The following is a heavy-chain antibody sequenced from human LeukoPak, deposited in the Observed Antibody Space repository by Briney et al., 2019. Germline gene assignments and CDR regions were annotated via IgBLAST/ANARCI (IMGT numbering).Heavy chain of an antibody. J-gene: IGHJ4*02. V-gene: IGHV3-23*01. CDR1: GFTFSSYA. CDR2: ISNSDYST. CDR3: ARDNSDY. Sequence: GGSLRLSCAASGFTFSSYAMSWVRQAPGKGLEWVSTISNSDYSTYYADSVKGRFTISRANSENTLYLQMNSLRAEDTAVYYCARDNSDYWGQGTLVTVSS.